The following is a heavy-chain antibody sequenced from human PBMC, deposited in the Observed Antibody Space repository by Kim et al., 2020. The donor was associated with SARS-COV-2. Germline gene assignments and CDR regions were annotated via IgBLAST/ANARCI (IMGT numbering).Heavy chain of an antibody. CDR3: TNVYTTRGLVSPEDYSYYGMAV. CDR2: IGVNAGTT. J-gene: IGHJ6*02. D-gene: IGHD2-2*02. Sequence: GGSLRLSCVDSGLSFNNNAMSWVRQAPGKGLEWVSAIGVNAGTTFYAESVKGRFTISRDNSKNTLYLQMNSLRLEDTAVYYCTNVYTTRGLVSPEDYSYYGMAVWGQGTTVTVSS. CDR1: GLSFNNNA. V-gene: IGHV3-23*01.